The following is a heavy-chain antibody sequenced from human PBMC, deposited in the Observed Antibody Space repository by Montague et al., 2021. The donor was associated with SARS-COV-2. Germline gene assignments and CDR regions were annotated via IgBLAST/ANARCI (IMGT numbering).Heavy chain of an antibody. V-gene: IGHV4-4*07. Sequence: SETLSLTCSVYGDSITPYGDSIGGYFRSWIRQPAGKGLEWIGRNYAHCNFDYNPSLNSRVSMSMDTLKQEFSMRLISVTAADTAVYYCARDAYYFGPGRENHGAFDHWGQGILVTVSS. CDR2: NYAHCNF. CDR3: ARDAYYFGPGRENHGAFDH. CDR1: GDSITPYGDSIGGYF. J-gene: IGHJ5*02. D-gene: IGHD2/OR15-2a*01.